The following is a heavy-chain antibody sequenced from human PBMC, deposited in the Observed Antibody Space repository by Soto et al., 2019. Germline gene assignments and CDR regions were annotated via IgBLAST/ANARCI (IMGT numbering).Heavy chain of an antibody. Sequence: QPGGSMRLSCAASGLPFSNYAMDWVRQAPGKVLEYVSGISSNGVGTYYANSVKDRFTISRDNSKNTLYLQMGSLRAEDMAVYYCARREQSDYYYMDVWGKGTSVTVSS. CDR3: ARREQSDYYYMDV. D-gene: IGHD6-19*01. CDR2: ISSNGVGT. J-gene: IGHJ6*03. V-gene: IGHV3-64*01. CDR1: GLPFSNYA.